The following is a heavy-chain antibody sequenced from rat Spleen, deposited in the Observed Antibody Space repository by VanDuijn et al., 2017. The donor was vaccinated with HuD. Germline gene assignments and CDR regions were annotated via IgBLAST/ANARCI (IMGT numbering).Heavy chain of an antibody. CDR1: GFTFSNYG. CDR3: TRDYGYNYGVMDA. J-gene: IGHJ4*01. D-gene: IGHD1-9*01. Sequence: EVQLMESGGGLVQPGRSLKLSCAASGFTFSNYGMAWVRQTPTKGLEWVASITNTGGSTYYPDSVKGRFTISRDNAKSTLYLQMNSLRSEDTATYYCTRDYGYNYGVMDAWGQGASVTVSS. V-gene: IGHV5-27*01. CDR2: ITNTGGST.